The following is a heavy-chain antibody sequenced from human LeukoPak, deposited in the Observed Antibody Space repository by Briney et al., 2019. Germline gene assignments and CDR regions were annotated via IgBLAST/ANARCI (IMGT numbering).Heavy chain of an antibody. CDR2: INHSGST. CDR1: GGSFSGYY. J-gene: IGHJ5*02. V-gene: IGHV4-34*01. Sequence: PSETLSLTCAVYGGSFSGYYWSWIRQPPGKGLEWIGEINHSGSTNYNPSLKSRVTISVDTSKNQFSLKLSSVTAADTAVYYCARQTRISMTTPVAWGQGTLVTVSS. CDR3: ARQTRISMTTPVA. D-gene: IGHD4-11*01.